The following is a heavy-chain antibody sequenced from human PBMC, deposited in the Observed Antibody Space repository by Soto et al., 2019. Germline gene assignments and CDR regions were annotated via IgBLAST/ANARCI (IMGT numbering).Heavy chain of an antibody. Sequence: EVQLLESGGGLVQPGGSLRLTCAASGFTVRNNGMSWVRQAPGKGLEWVSAIAGSGDNTYYADSVRGWFTISRDNSKNTLYLQMNSLRAEDTAVYYCAKGRAGGWNGGDYWGQGTLVTVSS. V-gene: IGHV3-23*01. CDR2: IAGSGDNT. CDR1: GFTVRNNG. CDR3: AKGRAGGWNGGDY. D-gene: IGHD1-1*01. J-gene: IGHJ4*02.